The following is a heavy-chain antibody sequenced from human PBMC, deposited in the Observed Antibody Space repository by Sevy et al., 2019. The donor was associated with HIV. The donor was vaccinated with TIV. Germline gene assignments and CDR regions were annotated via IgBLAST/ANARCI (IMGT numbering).Heavy chain of an antibody. CDR1: GFTFSDYY. CDR3: ARAAHIVVVTAIITRVGKDAFDI. V-gene: IGHV3-11*01. D-gene: IGHD2-21*02. Sequence: GGSLRLSCAASGFTFSDYYMSWIRQAPGKGLEWVSYISSSGSTIYYADSVKGRFTISRDNAKNSLYLQMNSLRAEDTAVYYCARAAHIVVVTAIITRVGKDAFDIWGQGTMVTVSS. J-gene: IGHJ3*02. CDR2: ISSSGSTI.